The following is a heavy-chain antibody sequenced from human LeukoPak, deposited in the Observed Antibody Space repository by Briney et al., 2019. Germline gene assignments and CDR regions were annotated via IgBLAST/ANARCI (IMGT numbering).Heavy chain of an antibody. CDR3: ARAGGWYYFDY. Sequence: PGGSLRLSCAASGFTFSNYWMSWVRQAPGKGLEWVANIKQDGSEKYYVDSVKGRFTISRDNAKNSLYLQMNSLRAEDTAVYYCARAGGWYYFDYWGQGTLVTVSS. V-gene: IGHV3-7*01. CDR1: GFTFSNYW. J-gene: IGHJ4*02. D-gene: IGHD6-19*01. CDR2: IKQDGSEK.